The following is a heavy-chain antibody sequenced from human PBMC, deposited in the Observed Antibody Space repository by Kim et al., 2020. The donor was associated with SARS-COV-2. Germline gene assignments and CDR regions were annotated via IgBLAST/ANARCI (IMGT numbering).Heavy chain of an antibody. D-gene: IGHD6-19*01. Sequence: GGSLRLSCAASGFTVSSNYMSWVRQAPGKGLEWDSVIYSGGSTYYADSVKGRFTISRDNSKNTLYLQMNSLRAEDTAVYYCARDSWQWLPTNYYYYYGMDVWGQGTTVTVSS. CDR2: IYSGGST. CDR3: ARDSWQWLPTNYYYYYGMDV. J-gene: IGHJ6*02. V-gene: IGHV3-66*01. CDR1: GFTVSSNY.